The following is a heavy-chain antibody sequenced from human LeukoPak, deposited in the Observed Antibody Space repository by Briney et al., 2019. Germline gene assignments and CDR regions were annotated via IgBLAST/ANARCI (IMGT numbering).Heavy chain of an antibody. CDR1: GFTFTNYA. Sequence: GGSLRLSCAASGFTFTNYALHWVRQAPGKGLEWVAVISYDGSNQYYADSLKGRFTISRDSSKNTLYLQMNSLRAEDTAVYYCAKDLRFGSGFDYWGQGTLVTVSS. J-gene: IGHJ4*02. CDR2: ISYDGSNQ. V-gene: IGHV3-30*04. D-gene: IGHD3-10*01. CDR3: AKDLRFGSGFDY.